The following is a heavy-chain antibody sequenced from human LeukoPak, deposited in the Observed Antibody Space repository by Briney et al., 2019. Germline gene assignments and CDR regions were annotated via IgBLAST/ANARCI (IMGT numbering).Heavy chain of an antibody. J-gene: IGHJ4*02. D-gene: IGHD6-13*01. V-gene: IGHV3-21*01. CDR1: GFTFSSYA. CDR3: ASPYNSRWYELCY. Sequence: PGGSLRLSCAASGFTFSSYAMHWVRQAPGKGLEWVSSISSGSTYIYYADSVKGRFTISRDNAKNSLYLQMNSLRAEDTAVYYCASPYNSRWYELCYWGQGTLVTVSS. CDR2: ISSGSTYI.